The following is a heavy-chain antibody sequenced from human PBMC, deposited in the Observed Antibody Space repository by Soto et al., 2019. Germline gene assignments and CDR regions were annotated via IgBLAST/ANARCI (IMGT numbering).Heavy chain of an antibody. CDR1: GGSISRSGYF. V-gene: IGHV4-31*03. Sequence: SETLSLTCTVSGGSISRSGYFWSWIRQHPGKGLEWIGYIYDSGSTYYNPSLKSRVSLSVDTSKNQFSLNLTSVAAADTAMYYCARSSRSYFDYWGQGTLVTVSS. J-gene: IGHJ4*02. CDR3: ARSSRSYFDY. CDR2: IYDSGST.